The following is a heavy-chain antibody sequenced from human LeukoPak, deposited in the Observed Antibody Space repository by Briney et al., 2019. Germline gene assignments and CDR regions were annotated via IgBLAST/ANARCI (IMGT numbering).Heavy chain of an antibody. CDR2: ITSSSSI. D-gene: IGHD3-9*01. CDR3: ARVPEYMDILIAYSTTPDY. V-gene: IGHV3-21*01. CDR1: GFTFSSYS. Sequence: GGSLRLSCAASGFTFSSYSMNWVRQAPGKGLEWVSSITSSSSIYYADSVKGRFTISRDNAKNSLYLLMNSLRAEDTAVYYCARVPEYMDILIAYSTTPDYWGQGTLVTVSS. J-gene: IGHJ4*02.